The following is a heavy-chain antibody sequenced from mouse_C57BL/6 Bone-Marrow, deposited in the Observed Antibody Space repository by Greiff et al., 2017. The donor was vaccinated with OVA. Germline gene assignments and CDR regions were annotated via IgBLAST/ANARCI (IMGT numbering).Heavy chain of an antibody. Sequence: QVQLQQSGAELARPGASVKLSCKASGYTFTSYGISWVKQRTGQGLEWIGEIYPRSGNTYYNEKFKGKATLTADKSSSTAYMELRSLTSANSAVYFCAPTLVYFDYWGQSTTLTRSS. J-gene: IGHJ2*01. CDR3: APTLVYFDY. CDR2: IYPRSGNT. V-gene: IGHV1-81*01. D-gene: IGHD2-2*01. CDR1: GYTFTSYG.